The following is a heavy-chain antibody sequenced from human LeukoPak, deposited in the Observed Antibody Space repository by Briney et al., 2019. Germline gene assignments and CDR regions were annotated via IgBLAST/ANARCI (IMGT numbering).Heavy chain of an antibody. D-gene: IGHD3-10*01. Sequence: PGGSLRLSCAASGFTFSSYAMSWVRQAPGKGLEWVSAISGSGGSTYYADSVKGRFTISRDNSKNTLYLQMNSLRAEDTAVYYCARDRYYGSGSSDAFDIWGRGTTVTVSS. CDR2: ISGSGGST. V-gene: IGHV3-23*01. CDR1: GFTFSSYA. CDR3: ARDRYYGSGSSDAFDI. J-gene: IGHJ3*02.